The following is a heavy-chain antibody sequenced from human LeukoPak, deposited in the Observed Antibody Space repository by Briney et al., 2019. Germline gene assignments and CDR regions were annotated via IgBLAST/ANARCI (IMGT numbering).Heavy chain of an antibody. CDR1: GGTFSSYA. D-gene: IGHD3-22*01. Sequence: SVKVSCKASGGTFSSYAITWVRQAPGQGLEWMGGIIPIFGTANYAQKFQGRVTITTDESTSTAYMELSSLRSEDTAVYYCARADEQIGYYFYYWAQGTLVTVSS. CDR3: ARADEQIGYYFYY. V-gene: IGHV1-69*05. J-gene: IGHJ4*02. CDR2: IIPIFGTA.